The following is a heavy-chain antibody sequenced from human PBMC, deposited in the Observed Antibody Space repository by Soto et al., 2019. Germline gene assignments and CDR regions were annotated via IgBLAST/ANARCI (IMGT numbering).Heavy chain of an antibody. CDR1: AGSFRGYY. V-gene: IGHV4-34*01. Sequence: PSETLSLTGAVYAGSFRGYYWIWIRKHTGKGLEWIGEINHSGSTNYNPSLKSRVTISVDTSKSQFSLNLSSVTAAETALYYCARGRRSGGILSYGYWGQGTLVTVSS. CDR2: INHSGST. J-gene: IGHJ4*02. D-gene: IGHD2-15*01. CDR3: ARGRRSGGILSYGY.